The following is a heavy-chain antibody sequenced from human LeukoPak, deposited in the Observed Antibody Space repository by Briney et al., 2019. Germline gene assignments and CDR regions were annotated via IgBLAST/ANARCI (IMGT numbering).Heavy chain of an antibody. J-gene: IGHJ4*02. Sequence: GGSLRLSCAASGFTFSNYAMHWVRQAPGKGLEWVAVISYDGSNKYYADSVKGRFTISRDNSKNTLYLQMNSLRAEDTAVYYCAKDRSVTGTTGDFDYWGLGTLVTVSS. CDR2: ISYDGSNK. CDR3: AKDRSVTGTTGDFDY. CDR1: GFTFSNYA. D-gene: IGHD1-20*01. V-gene: IGHV3-30-3*01.